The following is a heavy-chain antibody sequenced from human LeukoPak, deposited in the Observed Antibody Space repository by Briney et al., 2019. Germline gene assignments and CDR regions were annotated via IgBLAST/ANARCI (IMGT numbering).Heavy chain of an antibody. J-gene: IGHJ4*02. V-gene: IGHV4-59*08. CDR2: IYYSGST. D-gene: IGHD6-13*01. CDR3: ARRRSSTFDY. CDR1: GGSISGYY. Sequence: PSETLSLTCTVSGGSISGYYWSWIRQPPGKGLEWIGYIYYSGSTNYNPSLKSRVTISVDTSKNQFSLKLSSVTAADTAVYYCARRRSSTFDYWGQGTLVTVSS.